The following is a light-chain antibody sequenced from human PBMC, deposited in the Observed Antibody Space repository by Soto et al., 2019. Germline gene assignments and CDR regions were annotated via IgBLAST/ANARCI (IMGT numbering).Light chain of an antibody. CDR3: CSYAGSYTFYI. V-gene: IGLV2-11*01. J-gene: IGLJ1*01. CDR1: STNVGGYNF. Sequence: LTQPRSVSGSPGQSVTISCTGTSTNVGGYNFVSWYQHHPGKAPKLIIYDVTKRPSGVPDRFSGSKSAFTASLTISGLQAEDEAVYYCCSYAGSYTFYIFGTGTKVTVL. CDR2: DVT.